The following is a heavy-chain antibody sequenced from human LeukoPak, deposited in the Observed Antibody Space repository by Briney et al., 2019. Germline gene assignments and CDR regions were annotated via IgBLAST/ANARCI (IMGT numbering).Heavy chain of an antibody. Sequence: SEPLSLTCTVSGGSISSGDYYWSWIRQPPGRGLEWIGYIYYSGSTYYNPSLKSRVTISVDTSKNQFSLKLSSVTAADTAVYYCARGYYYDSSGYSGFDYWGQGTLVTVSS. CDR1: GGSISSGDYY. CDR2: IYYSGST. V-gene: IGHV4-30-4*01. J-gene: IGHJ4*02. D-gene: IGHD3-22*01. CDR3: ARGYYYDSSGYSGFDY.